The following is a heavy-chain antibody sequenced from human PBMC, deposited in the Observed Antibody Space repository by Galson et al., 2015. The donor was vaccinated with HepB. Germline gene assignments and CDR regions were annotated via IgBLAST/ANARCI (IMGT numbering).Heavy chain of an antibody. CDR2: IIPEFGTT. J-gene: IGHJ4*02. D-gene: IGHD2-21*01. CDR1: GDTFKSSA. V-gene: IGHV1-69*13. CDR3: ARPRDYINCAGDCYFDH. Sequence: SVKVSCKASGDTFKSSAITWVRQAPGQGLEWMGGIIPEFGTTKYAERFQGRLSISADLSTRTAFLDLTRLTSDDTAVYFCARPRDYINCAGDCYFDHWGQGTLVTVSS.